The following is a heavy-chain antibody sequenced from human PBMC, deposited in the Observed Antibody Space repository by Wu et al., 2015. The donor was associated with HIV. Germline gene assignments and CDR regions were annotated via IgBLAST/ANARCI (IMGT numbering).Heavy chain of an antibody. J-gene: IGHJ4*02. CDR2: TSVYIGYT. CDR1: GYAFTNYD. Sequence: QVQLVQSGAEVKKPGASVMVSCKAFGYAFTNYDISWVRQAPGQGLEWMGSTSVYIGYTKYAQNFQDRVTMTTDTSTSTAYMEVRSLRSDDTAIYYCVRGKSCCGGRRYCNGADCFNWDFEHWGQGT. D-gene: IGHD2-21*01. CDR3: VRGKSCCGGRRYCNGADCFNWDFEH. V-gene: IGHV1-18*01.